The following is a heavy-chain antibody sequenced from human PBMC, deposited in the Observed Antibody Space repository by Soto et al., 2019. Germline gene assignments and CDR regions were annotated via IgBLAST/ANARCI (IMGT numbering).Heavy chain of an antibody. J-gene: IGHJ5*02. CDR1: GFTFSSYA. Sequence: GGSLRLSCAASGFTFSSYAMHWVRQAPGKGLEWVAVISYDGSNKYYADSVKGRFTISRDNSKNTLYLQMNSLRAEDTAVYYCARDRTTVRTRVWFDPWGQGTLVTVSS. CDR3: ARDRTTVRTRVWFDP. CDR2: ISYDGSNK. V-gene: IGHV3-30-3*01. D-gene: IGHD4-17*01.